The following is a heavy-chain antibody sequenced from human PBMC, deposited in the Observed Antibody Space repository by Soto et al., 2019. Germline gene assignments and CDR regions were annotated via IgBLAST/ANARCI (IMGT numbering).Heavy chain of an antibody. CDR2: IIPIFGTA. V-gene: IGHV1-69*01. J-gene: IGHJ6*02. CDR1: GGTFSSYA. D-gene: IGHD3-16*02. Sequence: QVQLVQSGAEVKKPGSSVKVSCKASGGTFSSYAISWVRQAPGQELEWMGGIIPIFGTANYAQKFQGRVTITADESTSTAYMELSSLRSEDTAVYYCARVTMAARYTYYYYGMDVWGQGTTVTVSS. CDR3: ARVTMAARYTYYYYGMDV.